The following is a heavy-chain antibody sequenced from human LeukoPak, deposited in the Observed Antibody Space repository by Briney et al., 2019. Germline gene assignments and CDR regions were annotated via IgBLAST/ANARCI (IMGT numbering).Heavy chain of an antibody. CDR1: GFTFSTYS. Sequence: GGSLRLSCAASGFTFSTYSMNWVRQAPGKGLEWASSIGSRSIYIYYADSVKGRFTTSRDNANNSLYLQMNSLRAEDTAVYYCARGHGYDDAFDIWGQGTMVTVSS. D-gene: IGHD6-13*01. V-gene: IGHV3-21*01. CDR3: ARGHGYDDAFDI. J-gene: IGHJ3*02. CDR2: IGSRSIYI.